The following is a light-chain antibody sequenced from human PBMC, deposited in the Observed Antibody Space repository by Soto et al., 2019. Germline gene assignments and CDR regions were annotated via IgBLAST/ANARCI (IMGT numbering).Light chain of an antibody. J-gene: IGKJ4*01. V-gene: IGKV3-15*01. CDR2: DAS. Sequence: EIVMTQSPANLSVSPGERATLSCRASQTIYNNVAWYQQRPGQAPRLLIYDASTRATSVPARFSGGGSGTDFTLSISDLQSADCAVYYCQQFNKWPLTFGGGTKVDIK. CDR3: QQFNKWPLT. CDR1: QTIYNN.